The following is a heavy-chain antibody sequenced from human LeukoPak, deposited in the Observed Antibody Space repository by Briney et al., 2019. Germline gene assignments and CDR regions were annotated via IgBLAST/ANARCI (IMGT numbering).Heavy chain of an antibody. Sequence: GGSLRLSCAASGLIFHDYSMTWIRQAPGKGPEWVSYISSGDIITTYYRESVKGRFTISRDNAKNSLYLQMNSLRAEDTAVYYCANEAFDIWGQGTMVTVSS. CDR1: GLIFHDYS. CDR3: ANEAFDI. J-gene: IGHJ3*02. CDR2: ISSGDIITT. V-gene: IGHV3-11*04.